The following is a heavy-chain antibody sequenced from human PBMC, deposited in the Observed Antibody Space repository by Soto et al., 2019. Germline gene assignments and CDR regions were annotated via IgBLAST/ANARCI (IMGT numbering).Heavy chain of an antibody. J-gene: IGHJ5*02. CDR2: IYSGGST. Sequence: PGGSLRLSCAASGFTVSSNYMSWVRQAPGKGLEWVSVIYSGGSTYYADSVKGRFTISRDNSKNTLYLQMSSLRAEDTAVYYCASIGGTDYYDSSGSSWGQGTLVTVSS. D-gene: IGHD3-22*01. CDR3: ASIGGTDYYDSSGSS. V-gene: IGHV3-66*01. CDR1: GFTVSSNY.